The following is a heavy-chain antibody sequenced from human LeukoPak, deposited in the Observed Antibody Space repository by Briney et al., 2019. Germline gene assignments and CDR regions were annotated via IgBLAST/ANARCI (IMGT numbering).Heavy chain of an antibody. V-gene: IGHV4-34*01. CDR1: GGSFSGYY. J-gene: IGHJ4*02. CDR2: INHSGST. D-gene: IGHD3-22*01. CDR3: ARGLYYDSSGYYYSPTDY. Sequence: SETLSLTCAVYGGSFSGYYWSWIRQPPGKGLEWIGEINHSGSTNYNPSLESRVTISVDTSKNQFSLKLSSVTAADTAVYYCARGLYYDSSGYYYSPTDYWGQGTLVTVSS.